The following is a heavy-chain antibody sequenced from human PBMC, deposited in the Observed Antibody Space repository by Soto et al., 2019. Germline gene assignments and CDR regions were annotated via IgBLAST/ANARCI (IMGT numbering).Heavy chain of an antibody. Sequence: GGSLRLSCAASGFNFSNAWMSWVRQAPGKGLEWVGRIKSKTDGGTTDYAAPVKGRFTISRDDSKNTLYLQMNSLKTEDTAVYYCTTEKGAGRLPDYYDSSGYYYFDYWGQGTLVTVSS. CDR1: GFNFSNAW. CDR3: TTEKGAGRLPDYYDSSGYYYFDY. CDR2: IKSKTDGGTT. D-gene: IGHD3-22*01. V-gene: IGHV3-15*01. J-gene: IGHJ4*02.